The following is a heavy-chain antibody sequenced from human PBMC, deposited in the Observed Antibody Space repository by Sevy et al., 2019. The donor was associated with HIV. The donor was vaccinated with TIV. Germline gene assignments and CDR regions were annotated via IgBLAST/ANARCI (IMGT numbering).Heavy chain of an antibody. CDR1: GFTFNIYA. D-gene: IGHD2-21*01. V-gene: IGHV3-23*01. J-gene: IGHJ5*02. Sequence: GGYLRLSCATSGFTFNIYAMSWVRQAPGKGLEWVSTIGGGDTYYADSVKGRLTISRDDSKSAVYRQMNSLKADDTAVYYCAKDGVSRNKLWDWFDPWGQGTLVTVSS. CDR2: IGGGDT. CDR3: AKDGVSRNKLWDWFDP.